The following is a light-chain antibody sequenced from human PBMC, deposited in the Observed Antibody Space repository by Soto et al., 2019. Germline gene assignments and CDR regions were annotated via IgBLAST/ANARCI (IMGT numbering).Light chain of an antibody. V-gene: IGLV2-11*01. J-gene: IGLJ2*01. CDR3: CSYAGSYTVV. CDR2: DVN. CDR1: SSDVGGYNY. Sequence: QSALTQPRSVSGSPGQSVTISCTGTSSDVGGYNYVSWYQQHPGKAPKLMIYDVNKRPSGVPDRFSGSKSGNTASLTISGPQAEYEADYYCCSYAGSYTVVFGGGTKLTVL.